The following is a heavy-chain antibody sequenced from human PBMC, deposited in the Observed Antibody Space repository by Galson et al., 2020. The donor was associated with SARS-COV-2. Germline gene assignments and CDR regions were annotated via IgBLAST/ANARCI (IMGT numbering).Heavy chain of an antibody. D-gene: IGHD3-22*01. CDR2: IYYGGST. Sequence: SETLSLTCTVSGGSISSSSYYWGWIRQPPGKGLEWIGTIYYGGSTYYNPSLKSRVTISAATSKNQFSLKLSSVTAADTAVYYCARQHSRGYLRSYYYYYYMDVWGKGTTVTISS. V-gene: IGHV4-39*01. CDR3: ARQHSRGYLRSYYYYYYMDV. CDR1: GGSISSSSYY. J-gene: IGHJ6*03.